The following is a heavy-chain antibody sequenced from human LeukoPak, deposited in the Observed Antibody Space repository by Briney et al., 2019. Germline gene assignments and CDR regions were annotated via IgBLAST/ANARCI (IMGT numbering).Heavy chain of an antibody. CDR3: ASGSAMVNSLDY. CDR2: ISAYNGNT. D-gene: IGHD5-18*01. J-gene: IGHJ4*02. Sequence: ASVKVSCKASGYTFTSYGISWVRQAPGQGLEWMGWISAYNGNTNYGQKLQGRVTMTTDTSTSTAYMELRSLRSDDTAVYYCASGSAMVNSLDYWGQGTLVTVSS. CDR1: GYTFTSYG. V-gene: IGHV1-18*01.